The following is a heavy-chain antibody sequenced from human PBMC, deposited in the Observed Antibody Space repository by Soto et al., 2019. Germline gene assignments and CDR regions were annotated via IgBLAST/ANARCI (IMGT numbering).Heavy chain of an antibody. CDR2: VKSKAHGGTT. CDR3: TTDSYSTIIIVRFDY. Sequence: EVQLVESGGGLVKPGGSLRLSCAASGFSFSNAWINWVRQAPGKGLEWVGRVKSKAHGGTTDYAEHVKGRFAISRDDSNIMVYLQMNSLKIEDTAVYYCTTDSYSTIIIVRFDYWGHGTLVTVSS. D-gene: IGHD3-22*01. V-gene: IGHV3-15*07. J-gene: IGHJ4*01. CDR1: GFSFSNAW.